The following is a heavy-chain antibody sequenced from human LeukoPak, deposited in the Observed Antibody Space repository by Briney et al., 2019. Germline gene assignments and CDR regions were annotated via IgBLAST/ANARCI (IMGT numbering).Heavy chain of an antibody. CDR2: INLDGTEE. V-gene: IGHV3-7*01. D-gene: IGHD3/OR15-3a*01. CDR1: GFVFSTYW. Sequence: GGSLRLSCAASGFVFSTYWMTWVRQAPGKGLEWVANINLDGTEEHYVDSSLKGRFTISRDNAKNSLYLQMTSLRVEDTAVFYCASGRHDFLHWGQGALVTVSS. J-gene: IGHJ4*02. CDR3: ASGRHDFLH.